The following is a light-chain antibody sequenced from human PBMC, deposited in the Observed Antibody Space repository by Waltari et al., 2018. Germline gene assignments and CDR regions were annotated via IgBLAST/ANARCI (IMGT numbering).Light chain of an antibody. CDR3: LSTDTSGTWV. CDR2: KDT. J-gene: IGLJ3*02. Sequence: SYELTQPPSVSVSLGQTARIPCSGEDLEKRYVYWYQQKPGQVPAFIIYKDTERPSGIPERFSGSSSGTVVTLTISGVQAEDESDYYCLSTDTSGTWVFGGGTKLIVL. CDR1: DLEKRY. V-gene: IGLV3-16*01.